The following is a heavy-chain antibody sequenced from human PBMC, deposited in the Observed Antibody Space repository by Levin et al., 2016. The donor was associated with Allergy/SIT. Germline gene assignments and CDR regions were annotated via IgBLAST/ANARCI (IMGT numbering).Heavy chain of an antibody. J-gene: IGHJ6*02. CDR1: GGSFSGYY. Sequence: SETLSLTCAVYGGSFSGYYWSWIRQPPGKGLEWIGEINHSGSTNYNPSLKSRVTISVDTSKNQFSLKLSSVTAADTAVYYCARIIGGMITFGGVRPWVDVWGQGTTVTVSS. CDR3: ARIIGGMITFGGVRPWVDV. V-gene: IGHV4-34*01. D-gene: IGHD3-16*01. CDR2: INHSGST.